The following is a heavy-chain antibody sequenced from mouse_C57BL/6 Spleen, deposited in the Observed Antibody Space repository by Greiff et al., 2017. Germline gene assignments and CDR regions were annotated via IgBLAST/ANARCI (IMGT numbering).Heavy chain of an antibody. CDR3: ASGWYAMDY. CDR2: IDPSDSYT. V-gene: IGHV1-50*01. CDR1: GYSFTSYW. J-gene: IGHJ4*01. Sequence: VQLQQPGAELVKPGASVKLSCKASGYSFTSYWMQWVKQRPGQGLEWIGEIDPSDSYTNYNQKFKGKATLTVDTSSSTAYMQLSSLASEDSAVYYCASGWYAMDYWGQGTSVTVSS. D-gene: IGHD1-1*02.